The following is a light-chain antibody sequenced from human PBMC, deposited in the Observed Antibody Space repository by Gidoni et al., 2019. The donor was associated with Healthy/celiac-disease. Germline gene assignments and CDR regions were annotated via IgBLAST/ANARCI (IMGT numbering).Light chain of an antibody. Sequence: ELVLTQSPATLSLSPGERATLSCRASQSVSIDLAWYQQKPGQAPRLLIYDASNRATGIPARFSGSGSGTDFTLTISSLEPEDFAVYYCQQRSNWLTFGQGTRLEIK. J-gene: IGKJ5*01. V-gene: IGKV3-11*01. CDR3: QQRSNWLT. CDR1: QSVSID. CDR2: DAS.